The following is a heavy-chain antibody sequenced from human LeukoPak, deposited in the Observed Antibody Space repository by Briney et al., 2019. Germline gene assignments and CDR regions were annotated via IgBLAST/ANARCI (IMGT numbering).Heavy chain of an antibody. J-gene: IGHJ4*02. CDR2: IYYSGST. CDR1: GGSISSYY. Sequence: SETLSLTCIVSGGSISSYYWSWIRQPPGKGLEWIGYIYYSGSTNYNPSLKSRVTISVDTSKNQFSLKLSSVTAADTAVYYCARLDPIAAARGLDYWGQGTLVTVSS. D-gene: IGHD6-13*01. CDR3: ARLDPIAAARGLDY. V-gene: IGHV4-59*08.